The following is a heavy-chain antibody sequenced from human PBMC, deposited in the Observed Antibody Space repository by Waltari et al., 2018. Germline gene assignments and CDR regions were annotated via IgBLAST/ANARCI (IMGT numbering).Heavy chain of an antibody. V-gene: IGHV4-34*01. Sequence: QVQLQQWGAGLLKPSETLSLTCAVYGGSFSGYYWSWIRQPPGKGLEWIGEINHSGSTNYNPSLKSRVPISVDTSKNQFSLKLSSVTAADTAVYYCARTSHSSSGYYFDYWGQGTLVTVSS. CDR1: GGSFSGYY. D-gene: IGHD6-13*01. CDR2: INHSGST. CDR3: ARTSHSSSGYYFDY. J-gene: IGHJ4*02.